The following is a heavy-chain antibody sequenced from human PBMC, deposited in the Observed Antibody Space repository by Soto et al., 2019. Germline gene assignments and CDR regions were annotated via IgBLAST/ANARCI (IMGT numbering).Heavy chain of an antibody. V-gene: IGHV4-34*01. D-gene: IGHD1-1*01. CDR3: ATSLRVGTQNEI. CDR2: ISPYGIT. J-gene: IGHJ4*02. Sequence: PSGTLSLTCGVHGGSFSGNYWTWFRQPPGKGLEWIGEISPYGITKYSPSLRSRVTISGDTSKTQFSLKVNSVTAADTAVYYCATSLRVGTQNEIWGQATLVPVSS. CDR1: GGSFSGNY.